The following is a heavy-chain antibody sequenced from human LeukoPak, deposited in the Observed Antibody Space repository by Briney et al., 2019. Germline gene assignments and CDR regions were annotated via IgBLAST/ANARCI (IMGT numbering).Heavy chain of an antibody. V-gene: IGHV3-23*01. CDR2: ISGSGGST. J-gene: IGHJ6*03. CDR1: GFTFSSYA. D-gene: IGHD4-17*01. CDR3: ARVPLTWSVRVYYYMDV. Sequence: GGSLRLSCAASGFTFSSYAMSWVRQAPGKGLEWVSGISGSGGSTYYVDSVKGRFTISRDNSKNTLFLQMNSLRVEDTALYYCARVPLTWSVRVYYYMDVWGKGTTVTVSS.